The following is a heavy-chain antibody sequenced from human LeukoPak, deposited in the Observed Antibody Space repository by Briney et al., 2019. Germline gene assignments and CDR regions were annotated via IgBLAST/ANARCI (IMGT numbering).Heavy chain of an antibody. CDR1: GYTFTSYG. Sequence: ASVKVSCKASGYTFTSYGISWVRQATGQGLEWMGWMNPNSGNTGYAQKFQGRVTITRNTSISTAYMELSSLRSEDTAVYYCARGWGNSYGYDIDYWGQGTLVTVSS. CDR3: ARGWGNSYGYDIDY. J-gene: IGHJ4*02. CDR2: MNPNSGNT. D-gene: IGHD5-18*01. V-gene: IGHV1-8*03.